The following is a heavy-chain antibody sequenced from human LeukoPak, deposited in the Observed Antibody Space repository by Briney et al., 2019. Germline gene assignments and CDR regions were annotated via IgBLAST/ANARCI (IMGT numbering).Heavy chain of an antibody. D-gene: IGHD6-19*01. V-gene: IGHV5-51*01. J-gene: IGHJ4*02. Sequence: GESLKISCKGSGYTFTTYWIGWVRQMPGKGLEWMGIINPDDSDTRYSPSFQGQVTISADKSINTAYLQWSSLKASDNAMYYCARQRRSSGWPNDYWGQGTLVTVSS. CDR1: GYTFTTYW. CDR3: ARQRRSSGWPNDY. CDR2: INPDDSDT.